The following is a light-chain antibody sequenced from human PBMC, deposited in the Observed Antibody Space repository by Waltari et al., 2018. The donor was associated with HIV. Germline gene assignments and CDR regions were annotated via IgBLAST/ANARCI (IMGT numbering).Light chain of an antibody. CDR1: SSNIGTNY. Sequence: QPVLTQPPSVSAAPGQKVTISCSGSSSNIGTNYVSWYQQLPGTAPKLLIFEYNKRPSGIPDRFSGSKSGTSVILGITGLQTGDEADYYCGTWDSSLSAVVFGGGTKLTVL. V-gene: IGLV1-51*02. CDR2: EYN. J-gene: IGLJ2*01. CDR3: GTWDSSLSAVV.